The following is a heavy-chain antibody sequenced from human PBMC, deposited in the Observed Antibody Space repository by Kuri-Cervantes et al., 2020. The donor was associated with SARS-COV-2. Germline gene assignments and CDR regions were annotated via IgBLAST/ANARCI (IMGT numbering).Heavy chain of an antibody. CDR2: FDPEDGET. D-gene: IGHD3-10*01. Sequence: ASVKVSCKVSGYTLTELSMHWVRQAPGKGLEWMGGFDPEDGETIYAQKFQGRVTMTEDTSTDTAHMELSSMSSEDTAVYDCATGVPTRLFGEELKNDAFDIWGQGTTVTVSS. CDR1: GYTLTELS. V-gene: IGHV1-24*01. J-gene: IGHJ3*02. CDR3: ATGVPTRLFGEELKNDAFDI.